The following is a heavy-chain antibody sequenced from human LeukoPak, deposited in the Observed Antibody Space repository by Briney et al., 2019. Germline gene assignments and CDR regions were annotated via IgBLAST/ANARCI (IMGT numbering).Heavy chain of an antibody. V-gene: IGHV3-33*01. CDR3: ARDRPGVLRFLSYGTDV. CDR1: GFTFSSYG. J-gene: IGHJ6*02. CDR2: IWYDGSNK. Sequence: GGSLRLSCAASGFTFSSYGMHWVRQAPGKGLEWVAVIWYDGSNKYYADSVKGRFTISRDNSKNTLYLQMNSLRAEDTAVYYCARDRPGVLRFLSYGTDVWGQGTTVTVSS. D-gene: IGHD3-3*01.